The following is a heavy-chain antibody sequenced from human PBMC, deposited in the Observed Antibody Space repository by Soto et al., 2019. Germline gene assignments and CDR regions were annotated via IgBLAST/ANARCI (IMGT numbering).Heavy chain of an antibody. V-gene: IGHV3-23*01. Sequence: EVQLLESGGGLVQPGGSLRLSCAASGFTFSSYAMSWVRQAPGKGLEWVSAISGSGGSTYYADSVKGRFTISRDNSKNTLYLQMNSLRAEDTAVYYCAKVQGDPIGTMIVQIAFDIWGQGTMVTVSS. CDR2: ISGSGGST. CDR1: GFTFSSYA. D-gene: IGHD3-22*01. J-gene: IGHJ3*02. CDR3: AKVQGDPIGTMIVQIAFDI.